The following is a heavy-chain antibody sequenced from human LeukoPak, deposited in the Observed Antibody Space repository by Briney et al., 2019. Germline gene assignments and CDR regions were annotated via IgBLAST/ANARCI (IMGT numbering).Heavy chain of an antibody. CDR3: VKGYCSSTSCSYYYYYGMDV. V-gene: IGHV3-64D*06. D-gene: IGHD2-2*01. CDR2: ISSNGGST. J-gene: IGHJ6*04. Sequence: GGSLRLSCSASGFTFSSYAMHWVRQAPGKGLEYVSAISSNGGSTYYADSVKGRFTISRDNSKNTLYLQMSSLRAEDTAVYHCVKGYCSSTSCSYYYYYGMDVWGKGTTVTVSS. CDR1: GFTFSSYA.